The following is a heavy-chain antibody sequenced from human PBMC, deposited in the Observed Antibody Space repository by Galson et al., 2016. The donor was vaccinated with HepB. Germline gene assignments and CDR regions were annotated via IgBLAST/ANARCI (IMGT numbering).Heavy chain of an antibody. V-gene: IGHV3-9*01. D-gene: IGHD7-27*01. CDR1: GFGFGDFT. CDR3: AKATWGHPFDI. CDR2: ITWNSADI. J-gene: IGHJ3*02. Sequence: SLRLSCAASGFGFGDFTMHWVRQGPEKGLEWVSAITWNSADIDYVASVKGRFTISRDNAKNSLYLQMNSLRAEDTAIYYCAKATWGHPFDIWGQGTMVTVSS.